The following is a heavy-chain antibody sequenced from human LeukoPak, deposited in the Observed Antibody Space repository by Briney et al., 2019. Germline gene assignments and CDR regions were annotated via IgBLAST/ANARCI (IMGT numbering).Heavy chain of an antibody. CDR1: GYSISSGYY. Sequence: PSETLSLTCAASGYSISSGYYWGWIRQPPGKGLEWIGSIYHSGSTYYNPSLKSRVTISVDTSKNQFSLKLSSVTAADTAVYYCARVVYYDSSGYVIYFDYWGQGTLVTVSS. J-gene: IGHJ4*02. CDR3: ARVVYYDSSGYVIYFDY. CDR2: IYHSGST. V-gene: IGHV4-38-2*01. D-gene: IGHD3-22*01.